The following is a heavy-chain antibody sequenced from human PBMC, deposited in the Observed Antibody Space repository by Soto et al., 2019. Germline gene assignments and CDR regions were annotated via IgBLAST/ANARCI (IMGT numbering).Heavy chain of an antibody. CDR2: ISSNGGTT. CDR1: GFTFSSYD. V-gene: IGHV3-64*01. D-gene: IGHD1-26*01. Sequence: EVQLAESGGGMVQPGGSLRLSCVASGFTFSSYDMHWVRQAPGKGLEYVSSISSNGGTTYYGNSVKGRFTISRDNSKNTLYLQMGSLRAEDMAVYYCVRRVSGTYDYWGQGTLVTVYS. CDR3: VRRVSGTYDY. J-gene: IGHJ4*02.